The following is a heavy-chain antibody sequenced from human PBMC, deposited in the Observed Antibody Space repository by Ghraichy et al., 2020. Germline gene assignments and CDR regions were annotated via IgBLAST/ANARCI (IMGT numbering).Heavy chain of an antibody. CDR3: ARVGRSGWYDY. D-gene: IGHD6-19*01. V-gene: IGHV4-34*01. Sequence: SETLSLTCAVYGGSFSGYYWSWIRQPPGKGLEWIGEINHSGSTNYNPSLKSRVTISVDTSKNQFSLKLSSVTAADTAVYYCARVGRSGWYDYWGQGTLVTVSS. J-gene: IGHJ4*02. CDR1: GGSFSGYY. CDR2: INHSGST.